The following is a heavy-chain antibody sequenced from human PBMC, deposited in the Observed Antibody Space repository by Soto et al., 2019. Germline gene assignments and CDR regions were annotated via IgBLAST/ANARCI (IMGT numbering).Heavy chain of an antibody. D-gene: IGHD6-19*01. J-gene: IGHJ4*02. CDR2: VSHDGRNI. V-gene: IGHV3-30*03. Sequence: VQLVESGGGVVQPGRSLRLSCAASGFTFSDYAMHWVRQAPGKGLEWVAVVSHDGRNIHYADSVKGRFTISRDSSKNTVSREMTSLRSEYTAVYYCATGGRQWLVTSDFNYWGQGALVTVSS. CDR1: GFTFSDYA. CDR3: ATGGRQWLVTSDFNY.